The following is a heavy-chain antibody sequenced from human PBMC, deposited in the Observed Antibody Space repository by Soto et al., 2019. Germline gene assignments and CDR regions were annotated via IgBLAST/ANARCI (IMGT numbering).Heavy chain of an antibody. CDR3: ARGVVAAPEFDY. V-gene: IGHV4-59*01. CDR2: IYYSGST. CDR1: DGYISSYY. D-gene: IGHD2-15*01. J-gene: IGHJ4*02. Sequence: SVLLSLTCSVADGYISSYYWSWTRQPQGKGLEWIGYIYYSGSTNYNPSLKSRVTISVDTSKNQFSLKLSSVTAADTAMYYCARGVVAAPEFDYWGQGTLVTVSS.